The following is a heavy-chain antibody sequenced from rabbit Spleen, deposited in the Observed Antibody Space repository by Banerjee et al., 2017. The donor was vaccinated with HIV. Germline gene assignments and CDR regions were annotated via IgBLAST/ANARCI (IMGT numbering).Heavy chain of an antibody. D-gene: IGHD6-1*01. V-gene: IGHV1S45*01. Sequence: QEQLVESGGGLVQPEGSLTLTCTASGFSFSSSYWICWVRQAPGKGLEWIACIGAGSSGSAYYASWAKGRFTISKTSSTTVTLQMTSLTAADTATYFCARGSGHGDGYGLWGPGTLVTVS. CDR3: ARGSGHGDGYGL. CDR1: GFSFSSSYW. J-gene: IGHJ4*01. CDR2: IGAGSSGSA.